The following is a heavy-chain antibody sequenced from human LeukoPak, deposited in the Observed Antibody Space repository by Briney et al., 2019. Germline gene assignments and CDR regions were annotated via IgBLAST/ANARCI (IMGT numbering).Heavy chain of an antibody. D-gene: IGHD6-13*01. CDR3: ARLKGDSTSWYFPRTYYFDY. CDR2: ISAYNGNT. CDR1: GYTFTSYG. J-gene: IGHJ4*02. Sequence: ASVKVSCKASGYTFTSYGISWVRQAPGQGLEWMGWISAYNGNTNYAQKLQGRVTMTTDTSTSTAYMELRSLRSDDTAVYYCARLKGDSTSWYFPRTYYFDYWGQGTLVTVSS. V-gene: IGHV1-18*01.